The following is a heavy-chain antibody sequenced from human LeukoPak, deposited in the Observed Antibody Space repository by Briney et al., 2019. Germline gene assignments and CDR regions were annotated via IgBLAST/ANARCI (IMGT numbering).Heavy chain of an antibody. CDR3: ARGGGHGYNYNAFDM. D-gene: IGHD5-24*01. Sequence: GGSLRLSCAASAFTFSNYEMNWVRLAPGKGLEWMSYIRSSGTTMYYADSVKGRFTVSRDNAKSSLYLQMNSLRAEDTAVYYCARGGGHGYNYNAFDMWGQGTMVTVSS. CDR1: AFTFSNYE. V-gene: IGHV3-48*03. CDR2: IRSSGTTM. J-gene: IGHJ3*02.